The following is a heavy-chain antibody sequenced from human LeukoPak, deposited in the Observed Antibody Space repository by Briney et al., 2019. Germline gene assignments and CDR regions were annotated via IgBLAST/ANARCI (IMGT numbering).Heavy chain of an antibody. J-gene: IGHJ3*01. CDR2: IRFDGGDT. V-gene: IGHV3-74*01. Sequence: GGSMRLSCAASGFTFNNYWMHWVRQAPGMGLVWVSSIRFDGGDTAYADSAKGRFTISRDNAKNTMFLQMNNLRAEDTAVYYCAKEIDGFDVWGQGTLVTVSS. CDR3: AKEIDGFDV. CDR1: GFTFNNYW.